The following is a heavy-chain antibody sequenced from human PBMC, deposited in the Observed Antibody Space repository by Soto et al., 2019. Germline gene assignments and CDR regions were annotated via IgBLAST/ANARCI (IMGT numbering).Heavy chain of an antibody. Sequence: QVQLVESGGGVVQPGRSLRLSCAASGFTFSSYGMHWVRQAPGKGLEWVAVISYDGSNKYYADSVKGRFTISRDNSKNTLYLQMSSLRAEDTAVYYCAKDLPNSNYYYYYYYGMDVWGQGTTVTVSS. CDR3: AKDLPNSNYYYYYYYGMDV. CDR1: GFTFSSYG. D-gene: IGHD4-4*01. V-gene: IGHV3-30*18. J-gene: IGHJ6*02. CDR2: ISYDGSNK.